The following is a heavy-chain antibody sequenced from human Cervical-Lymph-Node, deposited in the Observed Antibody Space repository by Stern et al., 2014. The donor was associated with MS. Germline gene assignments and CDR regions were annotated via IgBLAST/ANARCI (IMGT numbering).Heavy chain of an antibody. V-gene: IGHV2-70*01. D-gene: IGHD7-27*01. CDR1: GFSLSNSGMC. Sequence: QVILREFSPELVKPIEILILSCTLSGFSLSNSGMCVRWIGQNPGKGLEWLVLIDWDDDKYYRTYLKRRITISKVTSKKQVVITITNMDPVYTATYYYTRTSVWGWHYFDYWGQGTLVTVSS. CDR2: IDWDDDK. J-gene: IGHJ4*02. CDR3: TRTSVWGWHYFDY.